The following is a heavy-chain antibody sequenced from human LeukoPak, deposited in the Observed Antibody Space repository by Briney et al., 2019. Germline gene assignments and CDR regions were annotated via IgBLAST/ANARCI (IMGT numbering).Heavy chain of an antibody. CDR3: ASGHYDSSGYVDDY. J-gene: IGHJ4*02. CDR2: IYYSGST. Sequence: PSEALSLTCTVSGGSISSYYWSWIRQPPGKGLEWIGYIYYSGSTNYNPSLKSRVTISVDTSKNQFSLKLSSVTAADTAVYYCASGHYDSSGYVDDYWGQGTLVTVSS. D-gene: IGHD3-22*01. V-gene: IGHV4-59*01. CDR1: GGSISSYY.